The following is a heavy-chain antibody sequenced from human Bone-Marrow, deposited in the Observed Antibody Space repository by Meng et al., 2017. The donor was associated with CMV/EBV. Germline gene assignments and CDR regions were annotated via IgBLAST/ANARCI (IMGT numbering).Heavy chain of an antibody. Sequence: SETLSLTCTVSGGSISSGGYYWSWIRQHPGKGLEWIGYIYYSGSTYYNPSLKSRVTISVDTSKNQFSLKLSSVTAADTAVYYCARDYRVVSGYYDGFNIWGQGKMVTVSS. V-gene: IGHV4-31*03. CDR3: ARDYRVVSGYYDGFNI. D-gene: IGHD3-22*01. CDR2: IYYSGST. J-gene: IGHJ3*02. CDR1: GGSISSGGYY.